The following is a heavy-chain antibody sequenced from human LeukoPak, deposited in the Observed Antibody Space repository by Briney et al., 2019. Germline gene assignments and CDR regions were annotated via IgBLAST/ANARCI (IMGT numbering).Heavy chain of an antibody. V-gene: IGHV3-7*01. CDR3: ARVLRSYCCAFDI. Sequence: GGSLRLSCAASGFIFSDYWMSWVRQAPGKGLERVAIIKQDGTEKFYVDSVKGRFTASRDDAENSLYLQMNSLRVEDTAVYYCARVLRSYCCAFDIWGQGTMVTVSS. J-gene: IGHJ3*02. D-gene: IGHD3-16*02. CDR2: IKQDGTEK. CDR1: GFIFSDYW.